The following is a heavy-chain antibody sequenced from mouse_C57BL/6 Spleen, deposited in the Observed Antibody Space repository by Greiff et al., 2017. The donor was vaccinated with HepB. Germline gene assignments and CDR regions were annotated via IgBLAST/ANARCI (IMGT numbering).Heavy chain of an antibody. Sequence: VKLQESGAELVKPGASVKMSCKASGYTFTTYPIEWMKQNHGKSLEWIGNFHPYNDDTKYNEKFKGKATLTVEKSSSTVYLELSRLTSDDSAVYYCARGDSNYGSWFAYWGQGTLVTVSA. D-gene: IGHD2-5*01. CDR2: FHPYNDDT. J-gene: IGHJ3*01. V-gene: IGHV1-47*01. CDR1: GYTFTTYP. CDR3: ARGDSNYGSWFAY.